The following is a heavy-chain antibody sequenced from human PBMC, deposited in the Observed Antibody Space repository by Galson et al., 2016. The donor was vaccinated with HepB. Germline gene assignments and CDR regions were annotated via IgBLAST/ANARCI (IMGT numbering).Heavy chain of an antibody. D-gene: IGHD3-9*01. CDR2: ISRSGNSP. V-gene: IGHV3-23*01. Sequence: SLRLSCAASGFTFSNYAMSWVRQAPGKGLEWVSTISRSGNSPYYADSMKGRFTISRDKSKNTLYLQVNNLRAEGTALYYCAKAQSGDYDILTGYYGAFDIWGQGTMVTVSS. CDR1: GFTFSNYA. J-gene: IGHJ3*02. CDR3: AKAQSGDYDILTGYYGAFDI.